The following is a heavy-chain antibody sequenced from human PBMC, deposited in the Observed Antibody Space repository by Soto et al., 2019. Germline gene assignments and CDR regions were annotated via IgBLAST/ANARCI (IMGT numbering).Heavy chain of an antibody. CDR3: ARNMDYYYGRGSGNGHGV. CDR1: GYTFTAYY. D-gene: IGHD3-10*02. CDR2: INPKFGDT. V-gene: IGHV1-2*02. J-gene: IGHJ6*02. Sequence: QVQLVQSGAEVKEPGDSVRVSCEASGYTFTAYYIHWVRQAPGQGLEWMGWINPKFGDTTYAQDFQGRVSMTRDMSINTVYMDLSSLTSDDTAIYYCARNMDYYYGRGSGNGHGVWGQGTTVTVFS.